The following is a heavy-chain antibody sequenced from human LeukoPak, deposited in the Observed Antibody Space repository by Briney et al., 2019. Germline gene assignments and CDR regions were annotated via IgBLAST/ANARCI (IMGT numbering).Heavy chain of an antibody. V-gene: IGHV4-34*01. CDR1: GGSFSGYY. D-gene: IGHD6-13*01. CDR3: ARGLRRGSSSWYVWFDP. Sequence: PSETLSLTCAVYGGSFSGYYWSWIRQPPGKGLEWIGEINHSGSTNYNPSLQSRVTISVDTSKNHFSLKLSSVTAADTAVYYCARGLRRGSSSWYVWFDPWGQGTLVTVSS. CDR2: INHSGST. J-gene: IGHJ5*02.